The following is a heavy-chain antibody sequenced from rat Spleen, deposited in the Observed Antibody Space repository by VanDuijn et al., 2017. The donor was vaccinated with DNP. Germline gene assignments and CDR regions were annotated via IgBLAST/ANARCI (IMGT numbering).Heavy chain of an antibody. CDR2: ISSGGST. V-gene: IGHV2-6*01. CDR1: GFSLTDYN. D-gene: IGHD4-3*01. Sequence: QVQLKESGPGLVQPSETLSLTCTVSGFSLTDYNVHWVRQPPGKGLEWIAAISSGGSTYYNSALKSRLSISRDTSKSQVFLKMNSLQTEDTATYYCARDRPVDNSGWDWGQGVMVTVSS. J-gene: IGHJ2*01. CDR3: ARDRPVDNSGWD.